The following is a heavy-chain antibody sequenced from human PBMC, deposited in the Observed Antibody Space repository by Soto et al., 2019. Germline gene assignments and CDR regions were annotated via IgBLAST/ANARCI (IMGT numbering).Heavy chain of an antibody. CDR3: ARGGAYSSSWYWVRADFDY. J-gene: IGHJ4*02. D-gene: IGHD6-13*01. CDR2: INHSGST. CDR1: GGSFSGYY. Sequence: QVQLQQWGAGLLKPSETLSLTCAVYGGSFSGYYWSWIRQPPGKGLERIGEINHSGSTNYNPSLKSRVTISVDTSKNQFSLKLSSVTAADTAVYYCARGGAYSSSWYWVRADFDYWGQGTLVTVSS. V-gene: IGHV4-34*01.